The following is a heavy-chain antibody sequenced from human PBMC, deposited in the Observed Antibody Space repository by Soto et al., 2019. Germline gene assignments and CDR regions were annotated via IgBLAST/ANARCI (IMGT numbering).Heavy chain of an antibody. J-gene: IGHJ4*02. CDR3: ARIAVAGTAY. Sequence: QVQLQQWGAGLLKPSETLSLTCAVYGGSFSGYYWSWIRQPPGKGLEWIGEINHSGSTNYNPSLKSRVTISVDTSKNQFSLKLSSVTAADTAVYYCARIAVAGTAYWVQGTLVTVSS. CDR2: INHSGST. CDR1: GGSFSGYY. V-gene: IGHV4-34*01. D-gene: IGHD6-19*01.